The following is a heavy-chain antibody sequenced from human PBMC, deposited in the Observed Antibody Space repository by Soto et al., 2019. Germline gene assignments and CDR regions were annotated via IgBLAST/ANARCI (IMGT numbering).Heavy chain of an antibody. Sequence: QVQLVQSGAEVKKPGSSVKVSCKASGGTFSSYAISWVRQAPGQGLEWMGGIIPISGTANYAQKFPGRVTITAGESTSPAYMELSSLRSEDTAVYYCARSQGSSSSLEIYYYYYYGMDVWGQGTTVTVSS. CDR1: GGTFSSYA. D-gene: IGHD2-2*01. CDR2: IIPISGTA. CDR3: ARSQGSSSSLEIYYYYYYGMDV. J-gene: IGHJ6*02. V-gene: IGHV1-69*01.